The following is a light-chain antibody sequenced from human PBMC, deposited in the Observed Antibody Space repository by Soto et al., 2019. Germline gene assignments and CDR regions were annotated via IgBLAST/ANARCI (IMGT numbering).Light chain of an antibody. CDR1: SSDVGGYKY. CDR3: SSYAGINNLGV. J-gene: IGLJ1*01. V-gene: IGLV2-8*01. CDR2: EVN. Sequence: QSALTQPPSASGSPGQSVTISCTGTSSDVGGYKYVSWYQQHPGKAPKLMIFEVNKPPSGVPDRFSGSKSGNTASLTVSGLQAEDEADYSCSSYAGINNLGVFGTGTKLTVL.